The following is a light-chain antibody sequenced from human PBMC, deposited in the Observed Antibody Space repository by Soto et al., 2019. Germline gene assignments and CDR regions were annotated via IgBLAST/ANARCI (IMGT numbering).Light chain of an antibody. CDR3: QLYGNSRWT. J-gene: IGKJ1*01. V-gene: IGKV3-20*01. CDR1: QTVTSNY. Sequence: ETVLTQSPGTLSLSPGERATLSCRARQTVTSNYLAWYQQKPGQAPRLLIYAASSRATGTPDRFSGSGSGTDCTLTISRLEPEDFAVYYWQLYGNSRWTFGQGTRVEIK. CDR2: AAS.